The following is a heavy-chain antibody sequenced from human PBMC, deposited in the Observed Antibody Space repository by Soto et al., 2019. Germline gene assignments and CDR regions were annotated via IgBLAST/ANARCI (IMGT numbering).Heavy chain of an antibody. Sequence: GESLKISCNGSGYSFTSYWIGWVRQMPGKGLGWMGIIYPGDSDTRYSPSFQGQVTISADKSISTAYLQWSSLKASDTAMYYCARNSFGSSWYRTADYWGQGTLVTVYS. CDR3: ARNSFGSSWYRTADY. V-gene: IGHV5-51*01. CDR1: GYSFTSYW. J-gene: IGHJ4*02. CDR2: IYPGDSDT. D-gene: IGHD6-13*01.